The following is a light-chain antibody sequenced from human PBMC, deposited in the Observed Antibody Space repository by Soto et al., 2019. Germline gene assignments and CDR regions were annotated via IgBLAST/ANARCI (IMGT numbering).Light chain of an antibody. Sequence: EIVLTQSPVTLSLSPGERATLYCRASQSVSSYLAWYQQKPGQAPRLLIYDASNRATGIPARFSGGGSGTDFTLTIDNLEPEDFAIYYCQQRSNWPPITFGQGTRLEI. J-gene: IGKJ5*01. V-gene: IGKV3-11*01. CDR1: QSVSSY. CDR3: QQRSNWPPIT. CDR2: DAS.